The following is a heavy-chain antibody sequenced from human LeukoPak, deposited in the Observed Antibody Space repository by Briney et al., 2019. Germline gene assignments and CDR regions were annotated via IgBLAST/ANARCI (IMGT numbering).Heavy chain of an antibody. CDR1: GYSISSGYY. Sequence: SETLSLTCTVSGYSISSGYYWGWIRQPPGKGLEWIGSIYHSGSTYYNPSLKSRVTISVDTSKNQFSLKLSSVTAADTAVYYCARVEKTTGYWGQGTLVTVSS. J-gene: IGHJ4*02. D-gene: IGHD1-14*01. CDR3: ARVEKTTGY. CDR2: IYHSGST. V-gene: IGHV4-38-2*02.